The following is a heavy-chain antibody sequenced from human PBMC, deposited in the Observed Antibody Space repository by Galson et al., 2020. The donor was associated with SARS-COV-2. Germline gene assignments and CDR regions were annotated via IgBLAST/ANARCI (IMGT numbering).Heavy chain of an antibody. Sequence: SETLSLTCDVSGPSTTTSSYSCSWIRQPPGKRLEWIGYTYRSGSAYYNPSLKSRVTMSIDGSRNQFSLNLNSVTAADTAVYYCARGRGSGTPTFDSWGQGTLVTVSS. V-gene: IGHV4-30-2*01. CDR1: GPSTTTSSYS. J-gene: IGHJ4*02. D-gene: IGHD3-10*01. CDR2: TYRSGSA. CDR3: ARGRGSGTPTFDS.